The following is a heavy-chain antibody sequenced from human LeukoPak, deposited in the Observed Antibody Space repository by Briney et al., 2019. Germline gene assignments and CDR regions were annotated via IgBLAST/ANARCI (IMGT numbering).Heavy chain of an antibody. D-gene: IGHD3-22*01. CDR2: IYYSGST. CDR1: GGSISSGGYY. Sequence: SETLSLTCTVSGGSISSGGYYWSWIRQHPGKGLEWIGYIYYSGSTYYNPSLKSRVTISVDTSKNQFSLKLSSVTAADTAVYYCARLGFSYDSSGYLDYWGQGTLVTVSS. V-gene: IGHV4-31*03. CDR3: ARLGFSYDSSGYLDY. J-gene: IGHJ4*02.